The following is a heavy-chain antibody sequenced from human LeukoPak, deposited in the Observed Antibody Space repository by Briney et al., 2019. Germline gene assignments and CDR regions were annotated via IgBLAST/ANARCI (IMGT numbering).Heavy chain of an antibody. Sequence: ASVKVSCKASGYSFTGYCMHWVRQAPGQGLEWMGRICPETGGTNYAQKFQGRVTMATDTTVSTAYMELSGLKSDDTAVYYCASGLNSRSSSCWGQGTRVTVSS. V-gene: IGHV1-2*02. CDR3: ASGLNSRSSSC. CDR2: ICPETGGT. J-gene: IGHJ4*02. D-gene: IGHD6-13*01. CDR1: GYSFTGYC.